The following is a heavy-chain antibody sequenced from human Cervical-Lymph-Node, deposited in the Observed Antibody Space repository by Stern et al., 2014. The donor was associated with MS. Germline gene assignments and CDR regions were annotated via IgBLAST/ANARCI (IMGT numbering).Heavy chain of an antibody. CDR2: IYPGDAET. Sequence: QLVQSGPEVKKPGESLRISCKASGYSFPVFWIGWVRQMTGRGLEWMGIIYPGDAETRYSPSFQGQVPMSVDLSTTTAYLQWRSLKASDTAIYYCARRDMSTTRYFDSWGQGTLVTVPS. CDR3: ARRDMSTTRYFDS. CDR1: GYSFPVFW. J-gene: IGHJ4*02. D-gene: IGHD5-24*01. V-gene: IGHV5-51*01.